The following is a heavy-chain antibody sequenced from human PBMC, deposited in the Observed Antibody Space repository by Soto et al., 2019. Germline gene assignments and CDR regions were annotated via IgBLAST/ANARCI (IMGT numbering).Heavy chain of an antibody. CDR2: ISGSAGT. V-gene: IGHV3-23*01. D-gene: IGHD3-16*02. CDR3: AKEKDYDFNWGSDRFTSHY. J-gene: IGHJ4*02. Sequence: GGSLRLSCTASGFTFRTYAMTWFRQAPGKGLEWVSAISGSAGTFYATSVKGRFTISRDNSRSTVYLQMHSLRAEDSAIYYCAKEKDYDFNWGSDRFTSHYWGRGTLVTVS. CDR1: GFTFRTYA.